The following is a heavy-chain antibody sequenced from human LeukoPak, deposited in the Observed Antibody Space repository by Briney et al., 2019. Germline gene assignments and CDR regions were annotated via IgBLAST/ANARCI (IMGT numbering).Heavy chain of an antibody. J-gene: IGHJ4*02. CDR1: GYSFTTYW. CDR3: ARPYQPGD. V-gene: IGHV5-51*01. CDR2: IYPGDSET. D-gene: IGHD2-2*01. Sequence: PGESLKISCKGSGYSFTTYWIGWVRQMPGKGLEWMGIIYPGDSETRYSPSFQGQVTISVDKSISTAYLQWNSLKASDTAMYYCARPYQPGDWGQGTLVTVSS.